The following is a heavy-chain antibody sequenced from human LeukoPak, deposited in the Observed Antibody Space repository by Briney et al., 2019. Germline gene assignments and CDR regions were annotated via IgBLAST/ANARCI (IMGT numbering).Heavy chain of an antibody. CDR2: INHSGST. D-gene: IGHD3-22*01. CDR1: GGSFSGYY. Sequence: NPSETLSLTCAVYGGSFSGYYWSWIRQPPGKGLEWMGEINHSGSTNYNPSLKSRVTISVDTSKNQFSLKLSSVTAADTAVYYCARGSIYYDSSGYYSFDYWGQGTLVTVSS. CDR3: ARGSIYYDSSGYYSFDY. J-gene: IGHJ4*02. V-gene: IGHV4-34*01.